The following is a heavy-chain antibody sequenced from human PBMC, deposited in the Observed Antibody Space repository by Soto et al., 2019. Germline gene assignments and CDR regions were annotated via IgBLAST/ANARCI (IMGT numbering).Heavy chain of an antibody. CDR1: GGSISRNT. V-gene: IGHV4-59*08. J-gene: IGHJ6*03. CDR3: AGHATASHYYYYMDV. CDR2: VYPDGTT. Sequence: QVQLQESGPGLVRPSETLSLTCTVSGGSISRNTWSWIRQPPGKGLEWIGYVYPDGTTDYSPPLKRRATSSVDTSKDQFSLKLNSVTAADTAFYYCAGHATASHYYYYMDVWGKGTTVTVSS.